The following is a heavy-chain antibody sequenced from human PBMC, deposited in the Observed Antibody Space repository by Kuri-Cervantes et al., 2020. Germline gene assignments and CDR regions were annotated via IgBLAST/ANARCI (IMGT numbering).Heavy chain of an antibody. CDR2: FDPEDGET. CDR3: ARDRNHLTKTGTTIHDY. CDR1: GYTLTELS. Sequence: ASVKVSCKVSGYTLTELSMHWVRQAPGKGLEWMGGFDPEDGETIYAQKFQGRVTMTEDTSTGTAYMELSSLRSDDTAVYYCARDRNHLTKTGTTIHDYWGQGTLVTVSS. D-gene: IGHD1-7*01. V-gene: IGHV1-24*01. J-gene: IGHJ4*02.